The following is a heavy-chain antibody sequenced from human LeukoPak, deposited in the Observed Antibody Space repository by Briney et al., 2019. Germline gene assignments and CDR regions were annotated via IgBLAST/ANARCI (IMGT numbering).Heavy chain of an antibody. V-gene: IGHV5-51*01. CDR2: IYPGDSDT. Sequence: GESLKISCKGSGYSFTGYWIGWVRQMPGKGLEWMGIIYPGDSDTRYSPSFQGQVTISADKSISTAYLQWRSLQASDTAMYYCVRPTTDSSSSADYWGQGTLVTVSS. CDR1: GYSFTGYW. D-gene: IGHD6-6*01. CDR3: VRPTTDSSSSADY. J-gene: IGHJ4*02.